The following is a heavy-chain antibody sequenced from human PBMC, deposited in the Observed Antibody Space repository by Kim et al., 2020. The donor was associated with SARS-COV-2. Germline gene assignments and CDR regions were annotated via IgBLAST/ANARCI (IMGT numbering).Heavy chain of an antibody. J-gene: IGHJ6*02. Sequence: GGSLRLSCAASGFTFSSYAMHWVRQAPGKGLEWVAVISYDGSNKYYADSVKGRFTISRDNSKNTLYLQMNSLRAEDTAVYYCARALNPTRYYYGMDVWGQGNTVTVSS. D-gene: IGHD5-12*01. CDR1: GFTFSSYA. V-gene: IGHV3-30-3*01. CDR3: ARALNPTRYYYGMDV. CDR2: ISYDGSNK.